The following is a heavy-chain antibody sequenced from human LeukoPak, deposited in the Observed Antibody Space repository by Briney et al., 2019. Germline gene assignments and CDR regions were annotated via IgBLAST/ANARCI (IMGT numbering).Heavy chain of an antibody. J-gene: IGHJ4*02. CDR2: IIPIFGTA. D-gene: IGHD1-1*01. V-gene: IGHV1-69*05. CDR1: GGTFSSYA. CDR3: ARERVRIGFHTRGFDY. Sequence: ASVKVSCKASGGTFSSYAISWVRQAPGQGLEWMGGIIPIFGTANYAQKFQGRVTITTDESTSTAYMELSSLRSEDTAVYYCARERVRIGFHTRGFDYWGQGTLVTVSS.